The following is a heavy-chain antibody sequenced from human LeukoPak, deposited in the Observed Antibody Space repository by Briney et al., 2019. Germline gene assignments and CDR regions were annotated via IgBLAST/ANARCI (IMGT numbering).Heavy chain of an antibody. J-gene: IGHJ4*02. CDR3: ARGSRYIAAPETAYDY. D-gene: IGHD6-6*01. V-gene: IGHV3-48*01. CDR2: ISSSSSTI. Sequence: PGGSLRLSCVGSGFTLRSYGMHWVRQAPGKGLEWVSYISSSSSTIYYADSVKGRFTISRDNAKNTLYLQMNSLRAEDTAVYYCARGSRYIAAPETAYDYWGQGTLVTVSS. CDR1: GFTLRSYG.